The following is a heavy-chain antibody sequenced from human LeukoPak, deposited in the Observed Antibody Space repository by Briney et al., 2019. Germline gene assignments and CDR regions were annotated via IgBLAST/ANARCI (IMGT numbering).Heavy chain of an antibody. V-gene: IGHV3-9*01. D-gene: IGHD5-18*01. Sequence: GGSLRLSCAASGFTFSSYAMSWVRQAPGKGLEWVSGIIWNSGTIGYADSVKGRFIISRDNAKNSLYLQMNSLRAEDTALYYCAKAHSYGYLNDAFDIWGQGTMVTVSS. CDR2: IIWNSGTI. J-gene: IGHJ3*02. CDR3: AKAHSYGYLNDAFDI. CDR1: GFTFSSYA.